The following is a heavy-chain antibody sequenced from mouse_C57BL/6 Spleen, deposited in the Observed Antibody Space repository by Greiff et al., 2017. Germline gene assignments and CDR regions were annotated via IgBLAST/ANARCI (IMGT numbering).Heavy chain of an antibody. Sequence: QVQLKQSGAELVRPGASVKLSCKASGYTFTDYYINWVKQRPGQGLEWIARIYPGSGNTYYNEKFKGKDTLTAEKSSSTAYMQLSSLTSEDSAVYYCARGLRYWYFDVWGTGTTVTVSS. V-gene: IGHV1-76*01. D-gene: IGHD1-1*01. CDR1: GYTFTDYY. CDR2: IYPGSGNT. CDR3: ARGLRYWYFDV. J-gene: IGHJ1*03.